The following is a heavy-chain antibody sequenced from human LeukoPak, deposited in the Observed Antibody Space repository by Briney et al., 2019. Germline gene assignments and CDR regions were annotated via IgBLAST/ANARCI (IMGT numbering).Heavy chain of an antibody. CDR3: ARARIKGFRVQGVGPCDL. Sequence: PGGSLRLSCEALDFDFSDYIMNWFRQAPGKGPEWVSSISPSGSATYYRDAVRGRFTISRDRATNSLLLQMSSLRVEDTALYYCARARIKGFRVQGVGPCDLWGPGTMVSVSS. D-gene: IGHD1-14*01. CDR1: DFDFSDYI. J-gene: IGHJ3*01. V-gene: IGHV3-21*06. CDR2: ISPSGSAT.